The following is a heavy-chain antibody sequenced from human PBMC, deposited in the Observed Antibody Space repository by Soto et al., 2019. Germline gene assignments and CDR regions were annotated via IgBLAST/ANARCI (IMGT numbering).Heavy chain of an antibody. CDR3: AHSVSYGSGSYVSPANKYFDY. D-gene: IGHD3-10*01. Sequence: SRPTLVNPTQTLTLTCTFSGFSLSTSGVGVGWIRQPPGKALEWLALIYWNDDKRYSPSLKSRLTITKDTSKNQVVLTMTNMDPVDTATYYCAHSVSYGSGSYVSPANKYFDYWGRGALVTVSS. CDR1: GFSLSTSGVG. CDR2: IYWNDDK. V-gene: IGHV2-5*01. J-gene: IGHJ4*02.